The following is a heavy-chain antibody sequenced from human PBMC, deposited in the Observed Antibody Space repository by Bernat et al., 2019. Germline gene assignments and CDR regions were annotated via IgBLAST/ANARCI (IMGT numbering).Heavy chain of an antibody. CDR3: ARELVYGSSCGDAFDI. V-gene: IGHV1-46*01. CDR2: INPSGGST. Sequence: QVQLVQSGAEVKKPGASVKVSCKASGYTFTSYYMHWVRQAPGQGLEWMGIINPSGGSTSYAQKFQGRVTMTRDTSTSTVYMELSSLRSEDTSVYCCARELVYGSSCGDAFDIWGQETMVTVSS. J-gene: IGHJ3*02. CDR1: GYTFTSYY. D-gene: IGHD6-13*01.